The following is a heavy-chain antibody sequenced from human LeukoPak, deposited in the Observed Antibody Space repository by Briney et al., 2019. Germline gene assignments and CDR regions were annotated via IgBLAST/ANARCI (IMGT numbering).Heavy chain of an antibody. CDR3: TNDAPTRGIEH. CDR1: GFTFSTYW. CDR2: IHSDGSST. V-gene: IGHV3-74*01. J-gene: IGHJ4*02. Sequence: PGGSLRLSCAASGFTFSTYWMHWVRQAPGKGLVWVSRIHSDGSSTSYAESVKGRFTISRDNAKNTLYLQMNSLRAEDTAVYYCTNDAPTRGIEHWGQGTLVTVSS. D-gene: IGHD1-26*01.